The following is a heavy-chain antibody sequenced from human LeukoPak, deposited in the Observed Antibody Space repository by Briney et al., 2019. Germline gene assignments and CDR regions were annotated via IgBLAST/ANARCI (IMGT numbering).Heavy chain of an antibody. CDR2: INGSGGTT. J-gene: IGHJ4*02. CDR1: GFTFSSYA. D-gene: IGHD3-22*01. CDR3: ARRAVVDPYYFDY. Sequence: GGSLRLSCAASGFTFSSYAMSWVRQAPGKGLEWVSAINGSGGTTYYADSVKGRFTISRDNSKNTLSLQMNSLRDEDTAIYFCARRAVVDPYYFDYWGQGTLVTVSS. V-gene: IGHV3-23*01.